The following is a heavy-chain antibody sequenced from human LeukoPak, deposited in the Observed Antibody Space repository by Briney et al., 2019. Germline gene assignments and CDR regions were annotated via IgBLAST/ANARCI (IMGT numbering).Heavy chain of an antibody. D-gene: IGHD2-15*01. CDR2: ISYDGSNK. V-gene: IGHV3-30-3*01. CDR3: ARDVRIVVVVAANGMDV. CDR1: GFTFSSYA. J-gene: IGHJ6*02. Sequence: PGGSLRLSCAASGFTFSSYAMHWVRQAPGKGLEWVAVISYDGSNKYYADSVKGRFTISRDNSKNTLYLQMNSLRAEDAAVYYCARDVRIVVVVAANGMDVWGQGTTVTVSS.